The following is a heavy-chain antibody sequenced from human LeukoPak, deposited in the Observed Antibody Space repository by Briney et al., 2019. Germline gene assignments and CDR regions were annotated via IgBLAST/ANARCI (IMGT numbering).Heavy chain of an antibody. D-gene: IGHD3-10*01. Sequence: VASVKVSCKASGYTFTSYGISWVRQAPGQGLEWMGWISAYNGNTNYARKLQGRVTMTTDTSTSTAYMELRSLRSDDTAMYYCARSEVLLWFGELGGYWGQGTLVTVSS. CDR1: GYTFTSYG. CDR2: ISAYNGNT. J-gene: IGHJ4*02. V-gene: IGHV1-18*01. CDR3: ARSEVLLWFGELGGY.